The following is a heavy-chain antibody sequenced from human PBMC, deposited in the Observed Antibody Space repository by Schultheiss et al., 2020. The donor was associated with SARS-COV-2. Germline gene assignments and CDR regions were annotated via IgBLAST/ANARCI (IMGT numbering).Heavy chain of an antibody. Sequence: SETLSLTCTVSGGSISSGGYYWSWVRQPPGKGLEWIGSIYYSGSTYYNPSLKSRVTISVDTSKNQFSLKLSSVTAADTAVYYCARLDIGSPPDYWGQGTLVTVSS. D-gene: IGHD6-13*01. J-gene: IGHJ4*02. CDR3: ARLDIGSPPDY. V-gene: IGHV4-39*01. CDR2: IYYSGST. CDR1: GGSISSGGYY.